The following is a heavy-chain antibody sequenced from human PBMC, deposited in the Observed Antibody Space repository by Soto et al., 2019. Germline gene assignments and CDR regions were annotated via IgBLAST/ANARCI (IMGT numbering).Heavy chain of an antibody. CDR1: GYTLLELS. J-gene: IGHJ4*02. D-gene: IGHD1-1*01. Sequence: ASVKVSCKLSGYTLLELSIHWVRQAPGKGLEWMGGYDPEDAKTIYAQKSQGRVIMTEDTSTNTAYLEVRGLRYEDTAVYYCASQNWRWREQFDHWGQGTLVTV. CDR3: ASQNWRWREQFDH. CDR2: YDPEDAKT. V-gene: IGHV1-24*01.